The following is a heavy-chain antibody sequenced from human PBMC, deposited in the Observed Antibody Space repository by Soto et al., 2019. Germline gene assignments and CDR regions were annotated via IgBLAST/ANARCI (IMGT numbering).Heavy chain of an antibody. V-gene: IGHV3-7*01. D-gene: IGHD6-13*01. J-gene: IGHJ4*02. CDR1: GFTLNNYW. CDR2: INYDGTQK. CDR3: ARTIGGAAAF. Sequence: GGSLRLSCAASGFTLNNYWMHWVRQTPGKGLEWVANINYDGTQKYYVDSVKGRFTISRDNAQNSLYLQMNNLRAEDTAVYFCARTIGGAAAFWGQGTLVTVSS.